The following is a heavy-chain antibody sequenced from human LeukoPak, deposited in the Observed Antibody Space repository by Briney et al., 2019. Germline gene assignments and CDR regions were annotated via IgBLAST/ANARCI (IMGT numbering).Heavy chain of an antibody. V-gene: IGHV3-23*01. Sequence: GGSLRLSCAASGFTFSSYAMSWVRQAPGKGLQWVSVISGSGGRTYYADSLKGRFTISRDNSRNTVYLQINSLRGEDTAVYYCAKGKYSSGGVPDYWGQGTLVTVSS. J-gene: IGHJ4*02. D-gene: IGHD6-19*01. CDR2: ISGSGGRT. CDR3: AKGKYSSGGVPDY. CDR1: GFTFSSYA.